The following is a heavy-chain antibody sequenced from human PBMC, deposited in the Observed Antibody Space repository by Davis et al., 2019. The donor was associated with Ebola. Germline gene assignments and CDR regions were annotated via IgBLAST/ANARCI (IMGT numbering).Heavy chain of an antibody. D-gene: IGHD1-26*01. V-gene: IGHV1-2*02. Sequence: ASVKVSCKASGFTSSDYYMNWVRQAPGQGLEWMGWINPNSGGTNYAQKFQGRVTMTRDTSISTAYMDLSRLTSDDTAVYSCARESDAVGASTTDDAFDVWGQGTMVTVSS. CDR1: GFTSSDYY. CDR3: ARESDAVGASTTDDAFDV. CDR2: INPNSGGT. J-gene: IGHJ3*01.